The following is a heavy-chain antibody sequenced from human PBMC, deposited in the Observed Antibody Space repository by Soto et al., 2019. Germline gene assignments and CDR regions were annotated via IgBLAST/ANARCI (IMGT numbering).Heavy chain of an antibody. Sequence: ASVKSSCKTSGYTFNTYGINWVRQAPGQWLEWMGWINAANGDTTYSEKFQGRVTITRDTSASTAYMELSSLRSEDTAVYYCVRRHVSATGIDWFDPWGQGTLVTVSS. CDR3: VRRHVSATGIDWFDP. D-gene: IGHD6-13*01. CDR2: INAANGDT. CDR1: GYTFNTYG. J-gene: IGHJ5*02. V-gene: IGHV1-3*01.